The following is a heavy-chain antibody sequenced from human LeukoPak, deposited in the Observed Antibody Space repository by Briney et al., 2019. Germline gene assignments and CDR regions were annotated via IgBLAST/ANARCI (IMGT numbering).Heavy chain of an antibody. CDR2: INSDGSRT. D-gene: IGHD6-19*01. Sequence: GGSLRLSCAASGFTFSSYWMHWVRQAPGKGLVWVSRINSDGSRTSYADSVKGRFTISRDNAKNTLYLQMNSLRAEDTAVHYCARGRREYSYTRIAVAGGSSDYWGQGTVVTVSS. CDR3: ARGRREYSYTRIAVAGGSSDY. J-gene: IGHJ4*02. V-gene: IGHV3-74*01. CDR1: GFTFSSYW.